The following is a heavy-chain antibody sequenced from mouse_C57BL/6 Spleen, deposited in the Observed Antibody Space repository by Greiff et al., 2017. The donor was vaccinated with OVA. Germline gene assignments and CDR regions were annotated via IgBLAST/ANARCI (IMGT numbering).Heavy chain of an antibody. CDR3: ARTQASSGSFAY. Sequence: QVQLQQPGAELVRPGSSVKLSCKASGYTFTSYWMHWVKQRPIQGLEWIGNIDPSDSETHYNQKFKDKATLTVDKSSSTAYMQLSSLTSEDSAVYYCARTQASSGSFAYWGQGTLVTVSA. CDR2: IDPSDSET. CDR1: GYTFTSYW. V-gene: IGHV1-52*01. J-gene: IGHJ3*01. D-gene: IGHD3-2*02.